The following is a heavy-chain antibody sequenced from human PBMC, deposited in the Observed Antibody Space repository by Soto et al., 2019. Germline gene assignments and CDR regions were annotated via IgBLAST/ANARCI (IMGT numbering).Heavy chain of an antibody. V-gene: IGHV1-8*01. D-gene: IGHD3-22*01. J-gene: IGHJ3*02. CDR3: AKHTYYYDSSGYYSAFDI. CDR2: MNPNSGNT. CDR1: GYTFNSYA. Sequence: ASAKVSCKARGYTFNSYALSWPRQATGEGLEWMGWMNPNSGNTGYAQKFQGRVTMTRNTCISTAYMELSSLRSEDTAVYYCAKHTYYYDSSGYYSAFDIWGQGIMVTV.